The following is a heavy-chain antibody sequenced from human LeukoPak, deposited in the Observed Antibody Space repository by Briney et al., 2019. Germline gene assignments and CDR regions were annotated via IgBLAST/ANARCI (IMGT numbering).Heavy chain of an antibody. J-gene: IGHJ4*02. D-gene: IGHD5-12*01. V-gene: IGHV1-2*02. CDR2: INPDSGGT. Sequence: ASVKVSCKASGYTFTGYYMHWVRQAPGQGLEWMGWINPDSGGTNFAQKFQGRVTMTRDTSISTAYMELSRLRSDDTAVYYCARDGYHYGQFDHWGQGTLVTVSS. CDR3: ARDGYHYGQFDH. CDR1: GYTFTGYY.